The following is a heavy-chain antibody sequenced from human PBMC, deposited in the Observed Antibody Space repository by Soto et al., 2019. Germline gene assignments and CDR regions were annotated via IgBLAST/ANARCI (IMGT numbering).Heavy chain of an antibody. CDR2: MYYSGRT. J-gene: IGHJ6*02. Sequence: LSLTCTVSGASISSSNYYWGWIRQPPGRGLEWIGTMYYSGRTYYNPSLKSRVTTSVDTSKNQFSLKLSAVTATDTAVYYCARHGNTVTTGYYYGMEVWGQGTTVTVSS. V-gene: IGHV4-39*01. CDR3: ARHGNTVTTGYYYGMEV. D-gene: IGHD4-17*01. CDR1: GASISSSNYY.